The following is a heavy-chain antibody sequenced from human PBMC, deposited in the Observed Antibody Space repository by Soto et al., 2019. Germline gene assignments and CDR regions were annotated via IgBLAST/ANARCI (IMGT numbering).Heavy chain of an antibody. Sequence: QVQLQQWGAGLLKPSETLSLTCAVYGGFVSSGTYYWSWIRQPPGKGLEWIGEMSHSGGTHSNPSLKGRVTISVVTSKNQFSLKLSSVTAADTALYYCARVERGTVTTVVDAFDIWGPGTMVTVSS. CDR1: GGFVSSGTYY. V-gene: IGHV4-34*01. D-gene: IGHD1-1*01. CDR2: MSHSGGT. CDR3: ARVERGTVTTVVDAFDI. J-gene: IGHJ3*02.